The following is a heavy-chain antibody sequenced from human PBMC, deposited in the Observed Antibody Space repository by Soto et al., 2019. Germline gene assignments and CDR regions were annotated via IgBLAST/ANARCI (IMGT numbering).Heavy chain of an antibody. CDR1: GGSFSGYY. CDR2: INHSGST. CDR3: ERGTVVQASGMDV. Sequence: QVQLQQWGAGLLKPSETLSLTCAVYGGSFSGYYWSWIRQPPGKGLEWIGEINHSGSTNYNPSLKRRVTISEDTSKNQFYLKRSSVTAADTAVYYCERGTVVQASGMDVWGQGTTVPVSS. J-gene: IGHJ6*02. V-gene: IGHV4-34*01. D-gene: IGHD1-1*01.